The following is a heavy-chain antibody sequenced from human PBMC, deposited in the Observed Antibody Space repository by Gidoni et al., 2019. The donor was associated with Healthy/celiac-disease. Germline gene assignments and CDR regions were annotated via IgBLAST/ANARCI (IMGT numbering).Heavy chain of an antibody. CDR2: IYYSGST. D-gene: IGHD6-13*01. V-gene: IGHV4-39*01. Sequence: QLQLQESGPGLVKPSETLSLTCTVSGGSISSSSYYWGWIRQPPGKGLEWIGSIYYSGSTYYNPSLKSRVTISADTSKNQFSLKLSSVTAADTAVYYCAEQMVLLGYGMDVWGQGTTVTVSS. J-gene: IGHJ6*02. CDR1: GGSISSSSYY. CDR3: AEQMVLLGYGMDV.